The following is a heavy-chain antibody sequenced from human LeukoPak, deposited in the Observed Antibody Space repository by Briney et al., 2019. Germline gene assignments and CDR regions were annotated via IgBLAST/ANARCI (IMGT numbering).Heavy chain of an antibody. CDR1: GGSVSSGGYY. V-gene: IGHV4-61*08. Sequence: SETLSLTCTVSGGSVSSGGYYWSWIRQPPGKGLEWIGYIYYSGSTNYNPSLKSRVTISVDTSKNQFSLKLSSVTAADTAVYYCARVAAGTSLWGQGTLVTVSS. D-gene: IGHD6-13*01. J-gene: IGHJ4*02. CDR3: ARVAAGTSL. CDR2: IYYSGST.